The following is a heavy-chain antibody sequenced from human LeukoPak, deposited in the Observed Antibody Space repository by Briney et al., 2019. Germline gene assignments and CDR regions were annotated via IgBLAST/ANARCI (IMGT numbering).Heavy chain of an antibody. CDR1: GFTFSSYS. CDR2: ISSSSSYI. Sequence: PGGSLRLSCAASGFTFSSYSMNWVRQAPGKGLEWVSSISSSSSYIYYADSVKGRFTISRDNAKNSLYLQMNSLRAEDTAVYYCARIPPHELLWFGELLRGDAFDIWGQGTMVTVSS. D-gene: IGHD3-10*01. J-gene: IGHJ3*02. CDR3: ARIPPHELLWFGELLRGDAFDI. V-gene: IGHV3-21*01.